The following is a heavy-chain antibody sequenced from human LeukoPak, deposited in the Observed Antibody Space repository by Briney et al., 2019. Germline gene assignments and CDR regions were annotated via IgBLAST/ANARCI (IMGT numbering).Heavy chain of an antibody. CDR2: INGDGTST. J-gene: IGHJ4*02. Sequence: GGSLRLSCAASGFTFSSYGMHWVRQAPGKGLVWVSLINGDGTSTNYADSVKGRFTISRNNAKNTLYLQMNSLRVEDTAVYYCVRGNYFDYWGQGTLVTVSS. CDR3: VRGNYFDY. CDR1: GFTFSSYG. V-gene: IGHV3-74*01.